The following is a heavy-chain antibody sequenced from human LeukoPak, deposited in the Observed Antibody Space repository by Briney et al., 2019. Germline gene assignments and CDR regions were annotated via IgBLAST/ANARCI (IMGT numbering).Heavy chain of an antibody. CDR1: GGTFSSYA. D-gene: IGHD5-12*01. CDR2: IIPIFGTA. Sequence: ASVTVSCKASGGTFSSYAISWVRQAPGQGLEWMGGIIPIFGTANYAQKFQGRVTITADKSTSTAYMELSSLRSEDTAVYYCARLPPTHGYSGYGGIDYWGQGTLVTASS. V-gene: IGHV1-69*06. CDR3: ARLPPTHGYSGYGGIDY. J-gene: IGHJ4*02.